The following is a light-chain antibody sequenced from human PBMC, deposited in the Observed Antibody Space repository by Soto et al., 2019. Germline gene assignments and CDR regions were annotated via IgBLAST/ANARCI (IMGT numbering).Light chain of an antibody. Sequence: QSVLTQPPSASGTPGQRVTISCSGSSSNIGSNFIYWYQQLPGTAPKLLLYRNNERPSGVPDRFSGSKSGTSASLAISGLRSEDEADYHCAAWDDSLSVVVFGGGTKVTVL. J-gene: IGLJ2*01. CDR3: AAWDDSLSVVV. CDR1: SSNIGSNF. V-gene: IGLV1-47*01. CDR2: RNN.